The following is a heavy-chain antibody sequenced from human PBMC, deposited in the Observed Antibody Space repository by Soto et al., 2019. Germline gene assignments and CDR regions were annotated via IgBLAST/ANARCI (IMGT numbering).Heavy chain of an antibody. J-gene: IGHJ4*02. CDR2: ISGSGGST. CDR3: AKDQGDYDYVWGSYRPSPFDY. CDR1: GFTFSSYA. V-gene: IGHV3-23*01. D-gene: IGHD3-16*02. Sequence: EVQLLESGGGLVQPGGSLRLSCAASGFTFSSYAMSWVRQAPGKGLEWVSAISGSGGSTYYADSVKGRFTISRDNSKNTLYLQMNSMRAEDTDVYYCAKDQGDYDYVWGSYRPSPFDYWGQGTLVTVSS.